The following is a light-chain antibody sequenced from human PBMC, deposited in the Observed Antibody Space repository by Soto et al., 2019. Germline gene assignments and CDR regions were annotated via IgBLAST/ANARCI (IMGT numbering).Light chain of an antibody. CDR3: QQYQKWPLT. J-gene: IGKJ4*01. CDR1: QSVSSN. V-gene: IGKV3-15*01. CDR2: GAS. Sequence: EIVMRQSPATLSVSPGERATLSCRASQSVSSNLAWYQHKPGQAPRLLIYGASIRATGVPAKFSGSGSGTEFTLTISSLQSEDFAVYYCQQYQKWPLTFGGGTKAEIK.